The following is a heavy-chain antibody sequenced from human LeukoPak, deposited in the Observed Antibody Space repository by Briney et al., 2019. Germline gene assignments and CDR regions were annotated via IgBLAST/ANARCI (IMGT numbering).Heavy chain of an antibody. V-gene: IGHV1-2*02. CDR2: INPNSGGT. CDR1: GYTFTGYY. J-gene: IGHJ3*02. CDR3: ATYYDSGVHAFHI. D-gene: IGHD3-22*01. Sequence: AASVKDSCKASGYTFTGYYMHWVRQAPGQGLEWMGWINPNSGGTNYAQKFQGRVTMTRDTSISTAYMDLNRLTSDDTAVYYCATYYDSGVHAFHIWGQGTMVTVSS.